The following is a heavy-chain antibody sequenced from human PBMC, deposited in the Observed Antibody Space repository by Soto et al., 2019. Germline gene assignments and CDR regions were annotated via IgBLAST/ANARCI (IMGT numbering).Heavy chain of an antibody. Sequence: ASVKVSCKASGYTFTCYGISWVRQAPGQGLEWMGWINPNSGGTNYAQKFQGRVTMTRDTSISTAYMELSRLRSDDTAVYYCARDFIAADYGMDVWGQGTTVTVSS. CDR1: GYTFTCYG. D-gene: IGHD2-15*01. CDR3: ARDFIAADYGMDV. V-gene: IGHV1-2*02. J-gene: IGHJ6*02. CDR2: INPNSGGT.